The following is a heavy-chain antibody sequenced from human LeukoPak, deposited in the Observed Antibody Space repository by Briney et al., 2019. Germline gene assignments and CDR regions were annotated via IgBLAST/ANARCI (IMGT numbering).Heavy chain of an antibody. Sequence: ASVKVSCKASGGTFSSYAISWLRQAPGQGLEWMGWMNPNSGNTGYAQKFQGRVTITRNTSISTAYMELSSLRSEDTAVYYCARTLFYCSSTSCYYFDYWGQGTLVTVSS. CDR3: ARTLFYCSSTSCYYFDY. D-gene: IGHD2-2*01. J-gene: IGHJ4*02. V-gene: IGHV1-8*03. CDR1: GGTFSSYA. CDR2: MNPNSGNT.